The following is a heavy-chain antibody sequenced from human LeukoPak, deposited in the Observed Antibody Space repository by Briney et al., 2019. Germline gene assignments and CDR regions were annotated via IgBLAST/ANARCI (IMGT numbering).Heavy chain of an antibody. CDR3: ARSRRLKDWFDP. J-gene: IGHJ5*02. CDR1: GGSISSYY. Sequence: SETLSLTCTVSGGSISSYYWSWIRQPPGKGLEWIGRIYTSGSTNYNPSLKSRVTMSVDTSKNQFSLKLSSVTAADTAVYCCARSRRLKDWFDPWGQGTLVTVSS. CDR2: IYTSGST. V-gene: IGHV4-4*07. D-gene: IGHD6-25*01.